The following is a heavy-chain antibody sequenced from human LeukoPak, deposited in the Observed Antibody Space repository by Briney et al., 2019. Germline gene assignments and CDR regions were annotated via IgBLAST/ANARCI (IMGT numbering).Heavy chain of an antibody. CDR2: ISSSSSTI. D-gene: IGHD3-10*01. CDR1: GFTFGSYS. Sequence: GGSLRLSCAVSGFTFGSYSMNWVRQAPGKGLEWVSYISSSSSTIYYADSVKGRFTISRDNAKNSLYLQMNSLRAEDTAVYYCATHELKDAFDIWGQGTMVTVSS. J-gene: IGHJ3*02. CDR3: ATHELKDAFDI. V-gene: IGHV3-48*01.